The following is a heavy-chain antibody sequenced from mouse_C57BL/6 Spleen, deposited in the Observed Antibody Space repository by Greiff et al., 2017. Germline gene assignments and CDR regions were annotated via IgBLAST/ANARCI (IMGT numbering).Heavy chain of an antibody. CDR2: IHPNSGST. V-gene: IGHV1-64*01. D-gene: IGHD2-5*01. J-gene: IGHJ4*01. CDR1: GYTFTSYW. Sequence: QVQLKQPGAELVKPGASVKLSCKASGYTFTSYWMHWVKQRPGQGLEWIGMIHPNSGSTNYNEKFKSKATLTVDKSSSTAYMQLSSLTSEDSAVYYCARIYYSNLYAMDYWGQGTSVTVSA. CDR3: ARIYYSNLYAMDY.